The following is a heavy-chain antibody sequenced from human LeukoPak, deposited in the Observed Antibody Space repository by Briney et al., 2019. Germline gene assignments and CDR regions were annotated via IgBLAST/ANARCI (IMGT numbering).Heavy chain of an antibody. CDR2: IHPGRGDT. CDR3: ARDHNWGPDY. D-gene: IGHD7-27*01. V-gene: IGHV1-2*02. J-gene: IGHJ4*02. CDR1: GYTFTDHY. Sequence: GASVKVSCQALGYTFTDHYFHWLRQAPGQGIEWMGWIHPGRGDTNIAQKFQGSVSLTRDMSISTAYMELSRRTSDDRAVYYCARDHNWGPDYWGQGTLVSVSS.